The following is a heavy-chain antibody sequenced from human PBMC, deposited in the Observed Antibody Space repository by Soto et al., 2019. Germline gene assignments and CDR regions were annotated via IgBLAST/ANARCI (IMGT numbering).Heavy chain of an antibody. CDR1: GGSMISYY. D-gene: IGHD3-10*01. V-gene: IGHV4-59*12. J-gene: IGHJ4*02. CDR3: ARERYGSGSPFDS. Sequence: SETLSLTCTVSGGSMISYYCSWIRQPPGKGLEWIGEIYYGGSNNYNPSLKSRVTISVDKSKNQFSLKLTSVTAADTAMYYCARERYGSGSPFDSWGQGTLVTVSS. CDR2: IYYGGSN.